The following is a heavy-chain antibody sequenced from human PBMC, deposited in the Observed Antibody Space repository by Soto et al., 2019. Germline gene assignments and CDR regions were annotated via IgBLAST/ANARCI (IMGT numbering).Heavy chain of an antibody. V-gene: IGHV4-59*01. CDR3: ARDNYCTNGVCSWFDP. J-gene: IGHJ5*02. CDR2: IYYSGST. CDR1: GGSISSYY. Sequence: SETLSLTCTVSGGSISSYYWSWIRQPPGKGLEWIGYIYYSGSTNYNPSLKSRVTISVDTSKNQFSLELSSVTAADTAVYYCARDNYCTNGVCSWFDPWGQGTLVTVSS. D-gene: IGHD2-8*01.